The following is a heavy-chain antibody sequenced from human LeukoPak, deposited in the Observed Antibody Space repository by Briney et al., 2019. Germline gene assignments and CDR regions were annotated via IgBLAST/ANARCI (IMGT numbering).Heavy chain of an antibody. CDR3: ARDPGPYCSGGNCYSRGFRFFHGMDV. Sequence: GGSLRLSCAASGFTFSNYSMNWVRQAPGKGLEWVTIISYDGSNIYYADSVKGRFSISRDNSKNTLYLEMNSLRAEDTAVYYCARDPGPYCSGGNCYSRGFRFFHGMDVWGPGTTVTVSS. D-gene: IGHD2-15*01. V-gene: IGHV3-30*03. J-gene: IGHJ6*02. CDR2: ISYDGSNI. CDR1: GFTFSNYS.